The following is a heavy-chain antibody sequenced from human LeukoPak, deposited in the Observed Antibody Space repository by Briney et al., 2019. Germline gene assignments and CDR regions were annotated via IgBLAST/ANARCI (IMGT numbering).Heavy chain of an antibody. Sequence: PGGSLRLSCAASGFTFSSYWMSWVRQAPGKGLEWVANIKQDGSEKYYVDSVKGRFTISRDNAKNSLYLQMNSLRAEDTAVYYCASGRLGLLLDYWGQGTLVTVSS. J-gene: IGHJ4*02. D-gene: IGHD1-7*01. V-gene: IGHV3-7*01. CDR2: IKQDGSEK. CDR3: ASGRLGLLLDY. CDR1: GFTFSSYW.